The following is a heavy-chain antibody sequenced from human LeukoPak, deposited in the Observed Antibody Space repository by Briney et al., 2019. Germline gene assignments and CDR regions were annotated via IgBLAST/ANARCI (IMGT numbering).Heavy chain of an antibody. J-gene: IGHJ4*02. CDR3: ARGTSDGSGSHACDY. Sequence: SETLSLTCAVYGGSFSGYYWSWIRQPPGKGLEWIGEINHSGSTNYNPSLKSRVTISVDTSKNQFSLKLSSVTAADTAVYYCARGTSDGSGSHACDYWGQGALVTVSS. D-gene: IGHD3-10*01. CDR2: INHSGST. CDR1: GGSFSGYY. V-gene: IGHV4-34*01.